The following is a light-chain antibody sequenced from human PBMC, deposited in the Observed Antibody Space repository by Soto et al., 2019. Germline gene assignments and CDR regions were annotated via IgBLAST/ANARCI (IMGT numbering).Light chain of an antibody. J-gene: IGKJ3*01. V-gene: IGKV3-15*01. Sequence: EIVMTQSPATLSVSPGERATLSCRASQSVSSKLGWYQQKPGQAPRLLIYGASIRATGIPARFSGSGSGTDFTPTISRLQYEVFAVYYCQQYNNCPRTFGPGTKWDIK. CDR3: QQYNNCPRT. CDR1: QSVSSK. CDR2: GAS.